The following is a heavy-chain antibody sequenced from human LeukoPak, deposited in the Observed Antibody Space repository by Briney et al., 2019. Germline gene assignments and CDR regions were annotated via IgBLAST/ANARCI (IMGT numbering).Heavy chain of an antibody. CDR1: GASVSSSGYY. CDR2: IYHSGST. CDR3: GRETIAATGTSVFFDY. Sequence: SSETLSLTCTVSGASVSSSGYYWSWIRQPPGKGLEWIGDIYHSGSTNYNPSLKSRVTISVDTSKNQFSLKLTSMTAADTAVYYCGRETIAATGTSVFFDYWGQGTLVTVSS. V-gene: IGHV4-61*08. J-gene: IGHJ4*02. D-gene: IGHD6-13*01.